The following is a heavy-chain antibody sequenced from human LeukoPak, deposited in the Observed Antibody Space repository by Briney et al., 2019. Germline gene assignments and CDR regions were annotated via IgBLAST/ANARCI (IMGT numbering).Heavy chain of an antibody. J-gene: IGHJ4*02. V-gene: IGHV4-4*07. CDR1: AGLISSYY. CDR2: IYTSGST. D-gene: IGHD1-7*01. CDR3: ARDITGTPADFDY. Sequence: ETLSLTCTVSAGLISSYYWSWIRQPAGKGLEWIGRIYTSGSTNYNPSLKSRVTMSLDKSKNQFSLKLNSVTAADTAVYYCARDITGTPADFDYWGQGTLVTVSS.